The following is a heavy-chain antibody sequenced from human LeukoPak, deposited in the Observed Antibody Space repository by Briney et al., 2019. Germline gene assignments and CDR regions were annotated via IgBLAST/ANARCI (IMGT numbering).Heavy chain of an antibody. J-gene: IGHJ1*01. Sequence: GASVKVSCKASGYTFTNFEINWVRQVAGHGLEWMGWMRPNSGETVNVQKFQGRVTMTRDISTSTAYMELTGLRSDDTAVYFCARGYCSGGGCYTAEYLPHWGQGTLVTVSS. CDR3: ARGYCSGGGCYTAEYLPH. V-gene: IGHV1-8*02. CDR1: GYTFTNFE. D-gene: IGHD2-15*01. CDR2: MRPNSGET.